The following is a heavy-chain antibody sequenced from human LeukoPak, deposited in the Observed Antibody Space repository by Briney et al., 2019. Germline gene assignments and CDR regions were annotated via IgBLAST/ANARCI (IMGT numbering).Heavy chain of an antibody. CDR2: INHSGST. Sequence: PSETLSLTCAVSGYSITSGYYWGWIRQPPGKGLEWIGEINHSGSTNYNPSLKSRVTISVDTSKNQFSLKLSSVTAADTAVYYCARGNLGIAAAGTLRFDPWGQGTLVTVSS. J-gene: IGHJ5*02. CDR1: GYSITSGYY. D-gene: IGHD6-13*01. V-gene: IGHV4-38-2*01. CDR3: ARGNLGIAAAGTLRFDP.